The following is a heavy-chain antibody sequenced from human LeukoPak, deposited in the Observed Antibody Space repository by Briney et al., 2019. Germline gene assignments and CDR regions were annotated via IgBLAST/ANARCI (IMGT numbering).Heavy chain of an antibody. CDR2: INHSGST. CDR1: GGSFSGYY. V-gene: IGHV4-34*01. J-gene: IGHJ4*02. Sequence: PSETLSLTCAVYGGSFSGYYWSWIRQPPGKGLEWIGEINHSGSTNYNPSLKSRVTISVDTSKNQFSLKLSSVTAADTAVYYCARESVGATAIFDYWGQGTLVTVSS. D-gene: IGHD1-26*01. CDR3: ARESVGATAIFDY.